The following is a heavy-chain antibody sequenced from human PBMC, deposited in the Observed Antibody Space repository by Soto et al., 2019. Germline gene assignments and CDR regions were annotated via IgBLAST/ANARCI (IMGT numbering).Heavy chain of an antibody. D-gene: IGHD3-10*01. CDR3: XRXGLWXXXS. J-gene: IGHJ4*02. Sequence: QVQLQESGPGLVKPSXTLSLTCTVSGGSISSGDYYWSWIRQPPGQDLEWIGYIYYSGSTYNNPSLKSRLTISLDTSKNQFSLKLTSVTXXXXXXXXXXRXGLWXXXSWGQGTLVT. V-gene: IGHV4-30-4*01. CDR1: GGSISSGDYY. CDR2: IYYSGST.